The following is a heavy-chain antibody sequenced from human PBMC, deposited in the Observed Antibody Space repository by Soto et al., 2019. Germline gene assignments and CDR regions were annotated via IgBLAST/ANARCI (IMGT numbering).Heavy chain of an antibody. J-gene: IGHJ4*02. CDR2: INQDGSAK. CDR3: ARGISTPGMDF. CDR1: EFPFSNYW. D-gene: IGHD2-15*01. Sequence: EVQLVESGGGLVQPGGSLRLSCAASEFPFSNYWMNWVRQAPGKGLAWVGNINQDGSAKSYVDPVKGRFTISRDNAQNSLYLQMNSLRGEDTAVYYCARGISTPGMDFWGQGPLVTAAS. V-gene: IGHV3-7*03.